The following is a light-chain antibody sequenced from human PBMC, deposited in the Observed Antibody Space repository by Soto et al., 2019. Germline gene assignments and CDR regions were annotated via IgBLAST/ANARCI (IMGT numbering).Light chain of an antibody. CDR3: SSYTSISTLV. V-gene: IGLV2-14*01. CDR2: EVS. CDR1: SSDVGGYNY. J-gene: IGLJ2*01. Sequence: QSVLTQPASVSGSPGQSITITSTGTSSDVGGYNYVSWYQQHPGKAPKLMIYEVSNRPSGVSNRFSGSKSGNTASLTISGLQAEDEADYYCSSYTSISTLVFGGGTQLTVL.